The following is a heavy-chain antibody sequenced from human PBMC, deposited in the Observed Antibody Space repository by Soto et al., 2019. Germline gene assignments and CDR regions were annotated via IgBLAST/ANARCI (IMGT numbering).Heavy chain of an antibody. Sequence: ASVKVSCKASGYSLTGYYMHWVRQAPGQGLEWMGITNPRDGSTNYAQKFQGRVTMTSDTSTSTVYMEMSSPRSDDTAMYYCARSYVTSRPIDFWGQGTLVTVSS. D-gene: IGHD3-10*02. V-gene: IGHV1-46*01. CDR2: TNPRDGST. J-gene: IGHJ4*02. CDR3: ARSYVTSRPIDF. CDR1: GYSLTGYY.